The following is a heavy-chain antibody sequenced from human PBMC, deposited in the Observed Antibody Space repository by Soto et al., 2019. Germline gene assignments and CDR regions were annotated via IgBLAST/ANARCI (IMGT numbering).Heavy chain of an antibody. CDR3: ANSEYSRYKNIDV. D-gene: IGHD5-18*01. CDR1: GFTFRGYG. J-gene: IGHJ6*02. V-gene: IGHV3-30*18. CDR2: ISYDGSIK. Sequence: GGSLRLSCAASGFTFRGYGMRWVRQAPGRGLEWVALISYDGSIKYYADSVRGRFTISRDNSKNTLYLQMNSLRAEDTAVYYCANSEYSRYKNIDVWGQGTTVTVSS.